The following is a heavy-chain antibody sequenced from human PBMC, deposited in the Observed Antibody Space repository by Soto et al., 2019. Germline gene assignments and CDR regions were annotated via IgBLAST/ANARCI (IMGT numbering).Heavy chain of an antibody. J-gene: IGHJ5*02. CDR1: GYSFTSYW. D-gene: IGHD3-10*01. CDR3: ARHVRDSETRSLDP. Sequence: PGESLKISCKGSGYSFTSYWIGWVRQMPGKGLEWMGIINPRDSNAKYSPSFQGQVTISVDKSINTAYLQWGSLKASDTAMYYWARHVRDSETRSLDPWGQGTLVTAPQ. CDR2: INPRDSNA. V-gene: IGHV5-51*01.